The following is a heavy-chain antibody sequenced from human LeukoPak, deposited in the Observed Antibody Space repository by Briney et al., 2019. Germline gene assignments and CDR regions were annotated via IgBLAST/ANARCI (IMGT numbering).Heavy chain of an antibody. D-gene: IGHD2-15*01. Sequence: GGSLRLSCAASGFTFSSYDIHWVRQAPGKGLEWVAFIRYDGSNKYYADSVRGRFTISRDNSKNTLYLHMNSLRAEDTAVYYCAREGYCSGGSCFRFDYWGQGTLVTVSS. CDR1: GFTFSSYD. CDR2: IRYDGSNK. CDR3: AREGYCSGGSCFRFDY. J-gene: IGHJ4*02. V-gene: IGHV3-30*02.